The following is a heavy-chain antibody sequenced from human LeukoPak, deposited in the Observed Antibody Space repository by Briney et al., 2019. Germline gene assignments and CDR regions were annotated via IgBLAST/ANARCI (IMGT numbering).Heavy chain of an antibody. Sequence: PGGSLRLSCAVSGFTFTSYAMTWVRQAPGKGLEWVSLINDRGGTTFYAHSVKGRFTISRDNSKNTLYLQMDSLRADDTAIYYCAKPKVVDYWGQGTLVTVSS. CDR1: GFTFTSYA. D-gene: IGHD2-15*01. CDR3: AKPKVVDY. CDR2: INDRGGTT. J-gene: IGHJ4*02. V-gene: IGHV3-23*01.